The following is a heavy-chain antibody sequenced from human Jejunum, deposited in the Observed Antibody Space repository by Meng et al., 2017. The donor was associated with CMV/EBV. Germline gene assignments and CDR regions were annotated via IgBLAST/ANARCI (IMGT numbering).Heavy chain of an antibody. J-gene: IGHJ6*02. V-gene: IGHV3-11*01. D-gene: IGHD3-10*01. Sequence: GFRFRDYYITGIRQAPGKGLEYVAYISSGGNSLDYADSVRGRFTIFRDNARDSVYLEMNSLRAEDTATYFCARYWGSFYYYGGVDVWGRGTTVTVSS. CDR2: ISSGGNSL. CDR3: ARYWGSFYYYGGVDV. CDR1: GFRFRDYY.